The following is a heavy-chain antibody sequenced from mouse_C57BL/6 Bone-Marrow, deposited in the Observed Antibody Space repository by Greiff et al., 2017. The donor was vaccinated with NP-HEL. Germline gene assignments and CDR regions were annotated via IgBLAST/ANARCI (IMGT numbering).Heavy chain of an antibody. Sequence: DVKLQESGAELVRPGASVKLSCTVSGFNIKDDYMHWVKQRPEQGLEWIGWIDPENGDTEYASKFQGKATITADTSSNTAYLQLSSLTSEDTAGYYCTTGGSSPYAMDYWGQGTSVTGSS. CDR3: TTGGSSPYAMDY. J-gene: IGHJ4*01. D-gene: IGHD1-1*01. V-gene: IGHV14-4*01. CDR2: IDPENGDT. CDR1: GFNIKDDY.